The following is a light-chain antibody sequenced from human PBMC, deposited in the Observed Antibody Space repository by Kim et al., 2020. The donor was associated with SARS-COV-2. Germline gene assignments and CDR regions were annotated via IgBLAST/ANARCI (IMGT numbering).Light chain of an antibody. CDR3: QAWDITHYV. Sequence: SYELTQPPSVSVSPGHTASITCSGDKLGDKYVCWYQQKAGQSPVLVIYQDTKRPSGIPERFSGSNSGNTATLTISGTQAMDEADYYCQAWDITHYVFGTGTKVTVL. V-gene: IGLV3-1*01. J-gene: IGLJ1*01. CDR2: QDT. CDR1: KLGDKY.